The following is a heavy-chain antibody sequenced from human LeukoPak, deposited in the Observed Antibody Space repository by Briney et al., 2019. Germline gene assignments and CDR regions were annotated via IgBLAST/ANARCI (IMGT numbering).Heavy chain of an antibody. V-gene: IGHV4-39*07. CDR2: IYYSGST. CDR1: GGSISSRSYY. Sequence: TSETLSLTCTVPGGSISSRSYYWGWIRQPPGKGLEWIGRIYYSGSTYYNPSLKSRVTISVDTSKNQFSLKLSSVTAADTAVYYCARDMASSSYREFDYWGQGTLVTVSA. D-gene: IGHD6-6*01. J-gene: IGHJ4*02. CDR3: ARDMASSSYREFDY.